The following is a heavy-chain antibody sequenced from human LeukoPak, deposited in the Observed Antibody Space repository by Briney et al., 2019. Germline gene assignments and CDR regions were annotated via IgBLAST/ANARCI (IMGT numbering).Heavy chain of an antibody. D-gene: IGHD3-3*01. J-gene: IGHJ2*01. CDR3: ARVGESYDLLSGYQNSYFDL. V-gene: IGHV3-48*03. CDR1: GFTFSSYE. CDR2: ISSSGSTI. Sequence: GGSLRLSCAASGFTFSSYEMNWVRQAPGKGLEWVSYISSSGSTIYYADSVKGRFTISRDNAKTSLYLQMNSLRAEDTAVYFCARVGESYDLLSGYQNSYFDLWGRGTPVTVSS.